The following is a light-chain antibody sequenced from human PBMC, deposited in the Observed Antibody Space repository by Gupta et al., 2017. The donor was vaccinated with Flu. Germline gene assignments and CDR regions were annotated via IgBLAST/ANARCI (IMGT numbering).Light chain of an antibody. J-gene: IGLJ3*02. CDR1: PLPEEY. CDR3: QSADRSGTYWV. Sequence: YELTQTPSLSVSPGQTARITCSGEPLPEEYVYWYRQKPGQAPVLVIYNDRDRPPGIPDRFSGSNSGTTVTLTIRGVQAEDEAEYYCQSADRSGTYWVFGGGTKLTGL. CDR2: NDR. V-gene: IGLV3-25*02.